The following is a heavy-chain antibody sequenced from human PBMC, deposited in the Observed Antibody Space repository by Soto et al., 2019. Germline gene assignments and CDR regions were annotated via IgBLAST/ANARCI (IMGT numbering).Heavy chain of an antibody. CDR2: IHHGGST. J-gene: IGHJ4*02. Sequence: QVQLQESGPGLVKPPGTLSLTCAVSGDSISSSNWWSWVRQPPGKGLEWIGEIHHGGSTNYNPSLKSRIIISVDKSKNQFSLRLTSVTAADTAVYYCARALRPIDYWGQGTLVTVSS. V-gene: IGHV4-4*03. CDR1: GDSISSSNW. CDR3: ARALRPIDY. D-gene: IGHD3-3*01.